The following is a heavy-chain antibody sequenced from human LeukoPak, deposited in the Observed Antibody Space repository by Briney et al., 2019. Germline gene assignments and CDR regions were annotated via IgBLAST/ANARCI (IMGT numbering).Heavy chain of an antibody. V-gene: IGHV4-34*01. J-gene: IGHJ4*02. CDR2: INHSGST. CDR3: ARDPLRPHGGFDY. Sequence: KPSETLSLTCAVYGGSFSGYYWSWIRLPPGKGLEWIGEINHSGSTNYNPSLKSRVTMSVDTSKNQFSLKLSSVTAADTAVYYCARDPLRPHGGFDYWGQGTLVTVSS. D-gene: IGHD4-17*01. CDR1: GGSFSGYY.